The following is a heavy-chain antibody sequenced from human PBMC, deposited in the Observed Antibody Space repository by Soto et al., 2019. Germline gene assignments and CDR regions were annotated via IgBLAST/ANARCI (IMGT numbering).Heavy chain of an antibody. J-gene: IGHJ4*02. Sequence: SXRLSFPGSRFTFCNFAMSWFRQAPGKGLEWVSTITGTSANTYYTDSVKGRFAISRDNSQNTLYLQMNSLTTEDTAVYYCAKGGATYGLLTHDYWGQGTLITVSS. CDR2: ITGTSANT. CDR1: RFTFCNFA. CDR3: AKGGATYGLLTHDY. V-gene: IGHV3-23*01. D-gene: IGHD3-9*01.